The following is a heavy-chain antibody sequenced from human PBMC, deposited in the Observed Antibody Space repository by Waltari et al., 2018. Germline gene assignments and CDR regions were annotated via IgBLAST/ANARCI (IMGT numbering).Heavy chain of an antibody. D-gene: IGHD2-2*01. CDR1: GFTFSSYW. Sequence: EVQLVESGGGLVQPGGSLRLSCAASGFTFSSYWMHWVRQAPGKGLVWVSRINRDGSSTSYADAVKGRFTISRDNAKNTLYLQMNSLRAEDTAVYYCARECEPGTSCYDAFDIWGQGTMVTVSS. CDR3: ARECEPGTSCYDAFDI. J-gene: IGHJ3*02. V-gene: IGHV3-74*01. CDR2: INRDGSST.